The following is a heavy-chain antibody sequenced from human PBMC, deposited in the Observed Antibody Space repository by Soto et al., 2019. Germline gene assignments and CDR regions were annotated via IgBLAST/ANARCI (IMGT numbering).Heavy chain of an antibody. J-gene: IGHJ4*02. CDR3: ARDSRYCTNGVCYMPHYFDY. V-gene: IGHV1-69*13. Sequence: SVKVSCKASGGTFSSYAISWVRQAPGQGLEWMGGIIPIFGTANYAQKFQGRVTITADDSTSTAYMELSSLRSEDTAVYYCARDSRYCTNGVCYMPHYFDYWGQGTLVTVSS. CDR2: IIPIFGTA. CDR1: GGTFSSYA. D-gene: IGHD2-8*01.